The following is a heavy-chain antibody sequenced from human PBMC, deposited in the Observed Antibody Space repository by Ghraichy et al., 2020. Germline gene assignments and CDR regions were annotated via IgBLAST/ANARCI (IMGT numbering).Heavy chain of an antibody. CDR3: ARDTPLYYDSLYPAGGMY. V-gene: IGHV1-18*04. J-gene: IGHJ4*02. CDR2: ISAYNGNT. CDR1: GYTFTSYG. Sequence: VKVSCKASGYTFTSYGISWVRQAPGQGLEWMGWISAYNGNTNYAQKLQGRVTMTTDTSTSTAYMELRSLRSDDTAVYYCARDTPLYYDSLYPAGGMYWGQGTLVTVSS. D-gene: IGHD3-22*01.